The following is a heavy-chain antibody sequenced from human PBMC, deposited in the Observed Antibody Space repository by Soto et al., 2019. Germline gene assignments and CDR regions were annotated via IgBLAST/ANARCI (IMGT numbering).Heavy chain of an antibody. V-gene: IGHV3-7*01. CDR3: ARGVGGGCFDP. D-gene: IGHD3-16*01. CDR1: GFSLSNYL. CDR2: IKEDGSEI. J-gene: IGHJ5*02. Sequence: EVQLVESGGGLVPPGGSLRLSCAASGFSLSNYLMGWVRQAPGKGLEWVANIKEDGSEIYYVDSVKGRFTISRDNAMNSLYLQMNGLRAEDTAVYYCARGVGGGCFDPWGQGTLVTVSS.